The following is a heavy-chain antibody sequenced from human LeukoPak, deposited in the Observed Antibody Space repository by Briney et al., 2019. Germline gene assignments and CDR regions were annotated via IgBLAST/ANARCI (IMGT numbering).Heavy chain of an antibody. V-gene: IGHV3-30*18. Sequence: GGSLRLSCAASGFTFSDYGMHWVRQAPGKGLEWVAVISYDGKNKYYADSVKGRFTLSRDNSNNTLHLQMDSLRPEDTALYYCAKGGQSSGSYYTEVFGMDVWGQGTTVIVSS. D-gene: IGHD3-10*01. CDR1: GFTFSDYG. CDR3: AKGGQSSGSYYTEVFGMDV. CDR2: ISYDGKNK. J-gene: IGHJ6*02.